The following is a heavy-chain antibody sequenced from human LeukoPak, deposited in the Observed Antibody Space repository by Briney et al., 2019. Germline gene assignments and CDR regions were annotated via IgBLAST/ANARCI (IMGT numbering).Heavy chain of an antibody. J-gene: IGHJ4*02. CDR2: IYSGGST. V-gene: IGHV3-53*01. CDR3: ARDRGAYSSSIDY. Sequence: GGSLRLSCAASGFTVSSNYMSWVRQAPGKGLEWVSVIYSGGSTYYADSVKGRFTISRDNSKNTLYLQMNSLRAEDTAVYYCARDRGAYSSSIDYWGQGTLVTVSS. CDR1: GFTVSSNY. D-gene: IGHD6-6*01.